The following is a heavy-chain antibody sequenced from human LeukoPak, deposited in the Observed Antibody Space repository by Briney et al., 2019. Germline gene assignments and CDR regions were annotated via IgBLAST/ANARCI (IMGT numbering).Heavy chain of an antibody. CDR2: IYHSGST. J-gene: IGHJ3*02. V-gene: IGHV4-38-2*01. Sequence: PSETLSLTCAVSGYSISSGYYWGWIRQPPGKGLEWIGSIYHSGSTYCNPSLKSRVTISVDTSKNQFSLKLSSVTAADTAVYYCARARGSYRDDAFDIWGQGTMVTVSS. D-gene: IGHD1-26*01. CDR3: ARARGSYRDDAFDI. CDR1: GYSISSGYY.